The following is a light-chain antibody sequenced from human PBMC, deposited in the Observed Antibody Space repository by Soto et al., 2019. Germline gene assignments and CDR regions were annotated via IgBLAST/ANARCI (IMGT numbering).Light chain of an antibody. CDR3: QQYNVWPLT. Sequence: EIVMTQSPATLSVSPGERATLSCRASQSISSNLAWYQQKPGQTPKLLIYLASTRATGIPARFSGGGSGTEFTLTISSLQSEDFAVYYCQQYNVWPLTFGGGTKVEFK. CDR2: LAS. CDR1: QSISSN. V-gene: IGKV3-15*01. J-gene: IGKJ4*01.